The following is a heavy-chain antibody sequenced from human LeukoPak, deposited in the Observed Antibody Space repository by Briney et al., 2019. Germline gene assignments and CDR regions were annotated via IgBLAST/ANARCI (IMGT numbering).Heavy chain of an antibody. CDR2: INTNTGNP. D-gene: IGHD3-10*01. CDR3: ARTTRLLVLLWFGETAKDDAFDI. CDR1: GYTFTSYA. J-gene: IGHJ3*02. V-gene: IGHV7-4-1*02. Sequence: ASVKVSCKASGYTFTSYAMNWVRQAPGQGLEWMGWINTNTGNPTYAQGFTGRFVFSLDTSVSTAYLQISSLKAEDTAVYYCARTTRLLVLLWFGETAKDDAFDIWGQGTMVTASS.